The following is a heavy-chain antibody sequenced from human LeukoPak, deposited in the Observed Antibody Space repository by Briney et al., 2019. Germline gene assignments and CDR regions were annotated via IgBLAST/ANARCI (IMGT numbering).Heavy chain of an antibody. V-gene: IGHV3-23*01. CDR3: AKRTDPDSWYGPFDY. D-gene: IGHD6-13*01. CDR1: GFTFSSYA. Sequence: GGSLRLSCAASGFTFSSYAMSWVRQAPGKGLEWVSAISGSGGSTYYADSVKGRFTISRDNSKNTLYLQMNSLRAEDTAVYYCAKRTDPDSWYGPFDYWGQGTLVTVSS. CDR2: ISGSGGST. J-gene: IGHJ4*02.